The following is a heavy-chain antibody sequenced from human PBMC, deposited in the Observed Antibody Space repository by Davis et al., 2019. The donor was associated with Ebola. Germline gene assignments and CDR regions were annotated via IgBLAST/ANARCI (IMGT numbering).Heavy chain of an antibody. CDR3: ARGPDIVVVPAAAMDV. J-gene: IGHJ6*02. Sequence: SETLSLTCAVYGGSFSGYYWGWIRQPPGKGLEWIGSIYYSGSTNYNPSLKSRVTISVDTSKNQFSLKLSSVTAADTAVYYCARGPDIVVVPAAAMDVWGQGTTVTVSS. D-gene: IGHD2-2*01. V-gene: IGHV4-34*01. CDR1: GGSFSGYY. CDR2: IYYSGST.